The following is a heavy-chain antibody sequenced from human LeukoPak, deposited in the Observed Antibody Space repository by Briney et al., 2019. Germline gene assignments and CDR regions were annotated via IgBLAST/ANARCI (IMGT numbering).Heavy chain of an antibody. J-gene: IGHJ5*02. Sequence: SETLSLTCAVSGGAISSYYWSWIRQPAGKGLEWNGRIYTSGSTNYNPSLKSRVTISVDKSKNQLSLKLSSVTAADSAVYYCARGRDGTGYSLDWLDPWGQGTLVTVSS. CDR2: IYTSGST. CDR1: GGAISSYY. D-gene: IGHD3-9*01. V-gene: IGHV4-4*07. CDR3: ARGRDGTGYSLDWLDP.